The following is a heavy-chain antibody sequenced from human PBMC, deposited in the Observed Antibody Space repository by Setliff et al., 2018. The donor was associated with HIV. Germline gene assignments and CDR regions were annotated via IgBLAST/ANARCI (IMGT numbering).Heavy chain of an antibody. CDR3: ARGGSYWGDAFDI. CDR1: AGSYSIFA. Sequence: SVKVSCKSSAGSYSIFAINWVRQAPGQGLEWMGGMMTIFSTTNYARKFQGRVTITTDESTGTAYMELRGLRSDDTAVYYCARGGSYWGDAFDIWGQGTMVTVS. V-gene: IGHV1-69*05. CDR2: MMTIFSTT. J-gene: IGHJ3*02. D-gene: IGHD1-26*01.